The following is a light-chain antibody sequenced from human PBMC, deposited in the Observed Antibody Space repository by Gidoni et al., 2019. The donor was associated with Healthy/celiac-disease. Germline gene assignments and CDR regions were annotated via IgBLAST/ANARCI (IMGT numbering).Light chain of an antibody. Sequence: QLTQPPSPLAASVGDKVTITCPSSQSISSWLAWYQQKPGKAPTLLIYKASSLESGVPSRFSGSGSGTDFTLTISSLQPDDFATYYCQQYNSYSGTFGQGTKVEIK. V-gene: IGKV1-5*03. CDR2: KAS. CDR3: QQYNSYSGT. CDR1: QSISSW. J-gene: IGKJ1*01.